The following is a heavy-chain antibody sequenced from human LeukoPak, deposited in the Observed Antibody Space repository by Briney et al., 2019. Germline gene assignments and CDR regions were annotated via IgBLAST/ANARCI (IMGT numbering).Heavy chain of an antibody. Sequence: GGSLRLSCAASGFTFSSYTMNWVRQAPGKGLEWVSLISFSGDNTYYTSSVKGRFTTSRDNSKDTLYLQMNSLRAEDTAIYCCARDIELSTWGLGTMVTVSS. CDR2: ISFSGDNT. J-gene: IGHJ3*01. CDR3: ARDIELST. D-gene: IGHD3-16*02. V-gene: IGHV3-23*01. CDR1: GFTFSSYT.